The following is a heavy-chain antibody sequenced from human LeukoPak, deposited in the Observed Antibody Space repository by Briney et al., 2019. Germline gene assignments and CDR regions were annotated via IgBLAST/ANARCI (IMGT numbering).Heavy chain of an antibody. V-gene: IGHV4-59*08. CDR2: IYYSGST. D-gene: IGHD3-16*01. CDR1: GGSISSYY. Sequence: SETLSLTCTVSGGSISSYYWSWIWQPPGKGLEWIGYIYYSGSTNYNPSLKSRVTISVDTSKNQFSLKLSSVTAADTAVYYCARHGGVVFGGVLYFDYWGQGTLVTVSS. CDR3: ARHGGVVFGGVLYFDY. J-gene: IGHJ4*02.